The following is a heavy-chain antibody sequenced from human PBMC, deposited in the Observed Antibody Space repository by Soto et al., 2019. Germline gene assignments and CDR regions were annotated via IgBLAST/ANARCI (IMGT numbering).Heavy chain of an antibody. CDR2: INSDGSST. CDR3: ARVRSTRDPFDI. CDR1: GFTFSSYW. J-gene: IGHJ3*02. D-gene: IGHD3-16*02. V-gene: IGHV3-74*01. Sequence: GGSLRLSCAASGFTFSSYWMHWVRQAPGKGLVWVSRINSDGSSTSYADSVKGRFTISRDNAKNTLYLQMNSLRAEDTAVYYCARVRSTRDPFDIWGQGTMVTVSS.